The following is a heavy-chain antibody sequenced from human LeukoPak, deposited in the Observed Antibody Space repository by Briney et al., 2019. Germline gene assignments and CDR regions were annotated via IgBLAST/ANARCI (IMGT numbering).Heavy chain of an antibody. CDR3: AREAGIAAAGKYYGMDV. Sequence: GGSLRLSCAASGFTVSSNYMSWVRQAPGKGLEWVSVIYSGGSTYYADSVKGRFTISRDNSKNTLYLQMNSLRAEDTAVYYCAREAGIAAAGKYYGMDVWGKGTTDTVSS. CDR1: GFTVSSNY. J-gene: IGHJ6*04. D-gene: IGHD6-13*01. V-gene: IGHV3-53*01. CDR2: IYSGGST.